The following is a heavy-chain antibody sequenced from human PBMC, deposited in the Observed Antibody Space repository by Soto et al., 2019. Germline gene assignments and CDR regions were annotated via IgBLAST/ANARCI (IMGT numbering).Heavy chain of an antibody. Sequence: GESLKISCKGSGYSFTSYWISWVRQMPGKGLEWMGRIDPSDSYTNYSPSFQGHVTISADKPISTSYLQWSSLKASDTAMYYCARGAGSSPSHYYYGMDVWGQGTTVTVSS. CDR3: ARGAGSSPSHYYYGMDV. V-gene: IGHV5-10-1*01. CDR2: IDPSDSYT. CDR1: GYSFTSYW. D-gene: IGHD6-19*01. J-gene: IGHJ6*02.